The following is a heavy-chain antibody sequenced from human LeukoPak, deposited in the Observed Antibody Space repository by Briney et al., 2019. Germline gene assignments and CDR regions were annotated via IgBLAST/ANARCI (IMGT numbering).Heavy chain of an antibody. J-gene: IGHJ5*02. CDR3: VSRADWFDP. CDR2: IHYFGSS. Sequence: SETLSLTCTVSGNSIRIGDYYWSWIPQPPGKGLEWIGYIHYFGSSDYNPALKSRVSISVHASKNQFSLKLTSVTAAGTAVYFCVSRADWFDPCGPGTLVTVSS. CDR1: GNSIRIGDYY. V-gene: IGHV4-30-4*01.